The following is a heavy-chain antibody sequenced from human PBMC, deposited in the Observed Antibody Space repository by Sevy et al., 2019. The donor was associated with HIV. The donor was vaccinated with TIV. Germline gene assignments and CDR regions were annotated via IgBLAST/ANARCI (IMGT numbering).Heavy chain of an antibody. CDR3: TTDSKKRGLSALLAY. CDR2: IKSKTDGGIP. J-gene: IGHJ4*02. Sequence: GGSLRLSCPASGFTFSNAWMSWVRQAPGKGLEWVGRIKSKTDGGIPDYAAPVKGRFTISRDDSKNTLYLQMNSLKTEDTAIYYCTTDSKKRGLSALLAYWGQGTLVTVSS. V-gene: IGHV3-15*01. D-gene: IGHD3-10*01. CDR1: GFTFSNAW.